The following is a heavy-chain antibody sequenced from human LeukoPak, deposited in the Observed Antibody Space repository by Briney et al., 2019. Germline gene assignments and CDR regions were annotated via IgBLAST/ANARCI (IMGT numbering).Heavy chain of an antibody. CDR1: GGSISSYY. CDR2: IYYSGST. J-gene: IGHJ4*02. Sequence: SETLSLTCTVSGGSISSYYWSWIRQPPGKGLEWIGYIYYSGSTNYNPSLKSRVTISVDTSKNQFSLKLSSVTAADTAVYYCARGAYYYDSSGYYYEGYYFDYWGQGTLVTVSS. CDR3: ARGAYYYDSSGYYYEGYYFDY. V-gene: IGHV4-59*08. D-gene: IGHD3-22*01.